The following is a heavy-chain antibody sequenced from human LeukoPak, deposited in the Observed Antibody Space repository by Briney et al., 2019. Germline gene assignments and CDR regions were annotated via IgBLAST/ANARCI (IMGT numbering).Heavy chain of an antibody. Sequence: ATLSLTCTVSGGSINDYYWTWIRQPSGQGLEWLGRIHTDGSTNYNPSLRRRLPMSVDTSKNQFSLKLSSVTAADTAVYYCASQRKYSTSWPFFDYWGQGTLVTVST. CDR2: IHTDGST. V-gene: IGHV4-4*07. J-gene: IGHJ4*02. CDR1: GGSINDYY. CDR3: ASQRKYSTSWPFFDY. D-gene: IGHD6-13*01.